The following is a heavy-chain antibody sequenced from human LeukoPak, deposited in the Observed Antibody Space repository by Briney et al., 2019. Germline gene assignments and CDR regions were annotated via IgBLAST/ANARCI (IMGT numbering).Heavy chain of an antibody. CDR3: ARGGYSYGYHYYYYYMDV. CDR1: GGSFSGYY. CDR2: INHSGST. V-gene: IGHV4-34*01. Sequence: PSETLSLTCAVHGGSFSGYYWCWIRQPPGKGLEWIGEINHSGSTNYNPSLKSRVTISVDTSKNQFSLKLSSVTAADTAVYYCARGGYSYGYHYYYYYMDVWGKGTTVTVSS. J-gene: IGHJ6*03. D-gene: IGHD5-18*01.